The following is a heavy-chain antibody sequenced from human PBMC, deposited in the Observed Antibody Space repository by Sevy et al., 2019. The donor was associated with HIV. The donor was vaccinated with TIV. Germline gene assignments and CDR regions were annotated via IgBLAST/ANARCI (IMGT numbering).Heavy chain of an antibody. V-gene: IGHV4-59*01. CDR1: GGSISGYY. J-gene: IGHJ5*02. CDR3: TRDRYTLVRGIIMTWFDP. Sequence: SETLSLTCTVSGGSISGYYWSWIRQSPGKGLEWIAYTHSNGNTNYNPSLKSRVTMSIDTSTNQFYLKLSSLTAADTAVYYCTRDRYTLVRGIIMTWFDPWGQGTLVTVSS. D-gene: IGHD3-10*01. CDR2: THSNGNT.